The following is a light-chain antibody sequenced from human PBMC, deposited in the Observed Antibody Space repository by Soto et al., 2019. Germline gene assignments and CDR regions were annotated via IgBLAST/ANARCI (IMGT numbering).Light chain of an antibody. J-gene: IGKJ1*01. CDR1: QSMSRY. V-gene: IGKV1-39*01. CDR3: QQSFSSPRT. CDR2: AAS. Sequence: DIQMTQSPSSLSASVGDRVTITCRASQSMSRYLNWYQQKPGKVPKLLIYAASSLQSGVPSRFSGSGSGTDFTLTISSLQPEDFATYYCQQSFSSPRTFGQGTKVEIE.